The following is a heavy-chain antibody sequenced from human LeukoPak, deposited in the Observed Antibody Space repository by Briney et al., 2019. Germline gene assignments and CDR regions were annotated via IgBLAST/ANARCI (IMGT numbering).Heavy chain of an antibody. J-gene: IGHJ5*02. CDR3: TRGPVPFRYWFDP. Sequence: ASVKVSCTASGYSFTSYGISWVRLAPGQGLERMGWITAYNGNTKYAQKLEGRVTMTTDISKNTAYMELRSLTSDDTAVYYCTRGPVPFRYWFDPWGQGTLVTVSS. CDR2: ITAYNGNT. D-gene: IGHD2-2*01. CDR1: GYSFTSYG. V-gene: IGHV1-18*01.